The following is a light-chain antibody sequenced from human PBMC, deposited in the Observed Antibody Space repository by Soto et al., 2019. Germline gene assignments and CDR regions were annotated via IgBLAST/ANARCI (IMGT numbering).Light chain of an antibody. CDR3: SSHTSSSTRV. Sequence: QSALTQPASVSGSPGQSITISCTGTSSDVGGYNYVSWYQQHPGKAPKLMIYEVSNRPSGGSNRFSGSKSGNTASLTISGLQAEDEADYYCSSHTSSSTRVFGGGTKLTVL. V-gene: IGLV2-14*01. J-gene: IGLJ3*02. CDR1: SSDVGGYNY. CDR2: EVS.